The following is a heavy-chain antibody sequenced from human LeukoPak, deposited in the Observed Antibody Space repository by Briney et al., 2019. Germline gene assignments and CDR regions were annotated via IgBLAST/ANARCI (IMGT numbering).Heavy chain of an antibody. J-gene: IGHJ4*02. CDR3: ARDSAAGTPFGY. V-gene: IGHV4-59*01. Sequence: SETLSLTCTVSGGSISSYYWSWIRQPPGKGLEWIGYIYSSGSTNYNPSLKSRVTISVDTSKNQFSLKLSSATAADTAVYYCARDSAAGTPFGYWGQGTLVTVSS. CDR2: IYSSGST. D-gene: IGHD6-13*01. CDR1: GGSISSYY.